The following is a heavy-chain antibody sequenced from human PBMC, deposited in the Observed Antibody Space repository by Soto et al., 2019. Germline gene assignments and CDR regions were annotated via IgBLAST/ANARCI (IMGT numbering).Heavy chain of an antibody. Sequence: GGSLRLSCAASGFTFSTYDMSWVRQAPWKGLEWVATIAGSGRNADYADSVKGRFTISRDNSKNTLYLQMNSLIAEDTAVYYCAYRTGFDYWGQGALVTVSS. CDR3: AYRTGFDY. CDR2: IAGSGRNA. J-gene: IGHJ4*02. CDR1: GFTFSTYD. V-gene: IGHV3-23*01.